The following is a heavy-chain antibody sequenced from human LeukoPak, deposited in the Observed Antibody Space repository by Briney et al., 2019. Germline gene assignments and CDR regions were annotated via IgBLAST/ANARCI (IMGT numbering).Heavy chain of an antibody. CDR3: ARSLAYCGGDCYSRWFDP. J-gene: IGHJ5*02. CDR1: GYTFTSYD. Sequence: ASVKVSCKASGYTFTSYDINWVRQATGQGLEWMGWMSPNSGNTGYAQKFQGRVTMTRNTSISTAYMELSSLRSEDTAVYYCARSLAYCGGDCYSRWFDPWGQGTLVTVSS. V-gene: IGHV1-8*01. CDR2: MSPNSGNT. D-gene: IGHD2-21*02.